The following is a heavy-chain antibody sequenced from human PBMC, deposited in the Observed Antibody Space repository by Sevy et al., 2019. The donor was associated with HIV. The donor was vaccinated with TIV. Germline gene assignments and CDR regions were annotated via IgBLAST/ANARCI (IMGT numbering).Heavy chain of an antibody. CDR3: AKAAIAYCGGDCYPSYWYFDL. Sequence: GGSLRLSCAASGFTFDDYAMHWVRQAPGKGLEWVSGISWNSGSIGYADSVKGRFTISRDNAKNSLYLQMNSLRAEDTALYYCAKAAIAYCGGDCYPSYWYFDLWGRGTLVIVSS. CDR1: GFTFDDYA. CDR2: ISWNSGSI. D-gene: IGHD2-21*02. J-gene: IGHJ2*01. V-gene: IGHV3-9*01.